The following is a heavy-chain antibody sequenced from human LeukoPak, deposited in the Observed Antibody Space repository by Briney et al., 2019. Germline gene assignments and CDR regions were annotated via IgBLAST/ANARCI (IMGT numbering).Heavy chain of an antibody. CDR2: ISSNGDNT. CDR3: VRGTGY. CDR1: GFTFSTYV. Sequence: PGGSLRLSCSVSGFTFSTYVMHWVRLAPGKGLEYVSAISSNGDNTHYADSVKGRFTISRDNSKNTLYLQMSSLRADDTAVYYCVRGTGYWGQGTLVTVSS. J-gene: IGHJ4*02. V-gene: IGHV3-64D*06.